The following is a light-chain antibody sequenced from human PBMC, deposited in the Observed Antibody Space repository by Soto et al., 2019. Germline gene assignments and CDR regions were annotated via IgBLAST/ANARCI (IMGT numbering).Light chain of an antibody. CDR2: DGS. CDR3: QQRTRWPMT. V-gene: IGKV3-11*01. Sequence: EIVFTQSPATLSVSPGERVTLSCRASQNLHSFLNWYQQRPGQAPRPLIYDGSKRAAGVPDRISGDGSGTDYTLTISSLEPEDFAVYYCQQRTRWPMTLGQGTRLEIK. J-gene: IGKJ5*01. CDR1: QNLHSF.